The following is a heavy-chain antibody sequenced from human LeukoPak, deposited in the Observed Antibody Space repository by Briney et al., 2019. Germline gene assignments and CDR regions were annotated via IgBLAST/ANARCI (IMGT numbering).Heavy chain of an antibody. J-gene: IGHJ6*03. D-gene: IGHD3-22*01. Sequence: SETLSLTCAVYGGPFNGYYWSWIRQPPGKGLEWIGEINHSGSTNYNPSLKSRVTISVDTSKNQFSLKLSSVTAADTAVYYCARHPPKYYYDSSGYRYYMDVWGKGTTVTISS. V-gene: IGHV4-34*01. CDR3: ARHPPKYYYDSSGYRYYMDV. CDR2: INHSGST. CDR1: GGPFNGYY.